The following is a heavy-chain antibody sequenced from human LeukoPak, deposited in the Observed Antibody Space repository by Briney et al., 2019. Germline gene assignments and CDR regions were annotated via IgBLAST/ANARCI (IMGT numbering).Heavy chain of an antibody. CDR3: ARSSIVVVIASPYYFDY. D-gene: IGHD2-21*01. V-gene: IGHV4-34*01. CDR2: INHSGST. CDR1: GGSFSGYY. J-gene: IGHJ4*02. Sequence: SETLSLTCAVYGGSFSGYYWSWIRQPTGKGLEWIGEINHSGSTNYNPSLKSRVTISVDTSKNQFSLKLSSVTAADTAVYYCARSSIVVVIASPYYFDYWGQGALVNVSS.